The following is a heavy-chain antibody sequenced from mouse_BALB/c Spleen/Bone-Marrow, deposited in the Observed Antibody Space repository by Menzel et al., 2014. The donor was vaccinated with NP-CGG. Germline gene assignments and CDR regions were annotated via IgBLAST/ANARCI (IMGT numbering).Heavy chain of an antibody. CDR1: GFTFSSYT. CDR2: ISNSGGSI. CDR3: ARLPFDY. V-gene: IGHV5-12-2*01. J-gene: IGHJ2*01. Sequence: DVQLVESGGGLVQPGGSLRLSCAASGFTFSSYTMSWVRQTPEKRLEWVAYISNSGGSIYYPDTVKGRFTISRDNAKNTLYLQMSSLKSEDTAMYYCARLPFDYWGQGTTLTVSS.